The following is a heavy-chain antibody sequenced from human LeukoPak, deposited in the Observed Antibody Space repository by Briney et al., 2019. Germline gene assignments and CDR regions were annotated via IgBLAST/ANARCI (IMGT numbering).Heavy chain of an antibody. CDR3: ARVGSGSYYNPNWFDP. CDR1: GGSISSGGYS. V-gene: IGHV4-30-2*01. CDR2: IYHSGST. Sequence: RPSETLSLTCAVSGGSISSGGYSWSWIRQPPGKGLEWIGYIYHSGSTYYNPSLKSRVTISVDRSKNQFSLKLSSVTAADTAVYYCARVGSGSYYNPNWFDPWGQGTLVTVSS. D-gene: IGHD3-10*01. J-gene: IGHJ5*02.